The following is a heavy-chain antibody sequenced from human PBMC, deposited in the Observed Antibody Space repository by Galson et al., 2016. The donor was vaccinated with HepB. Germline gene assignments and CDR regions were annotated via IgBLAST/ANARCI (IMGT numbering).Heavy chain of an antibody. Sequence: SLRLSCAASGFVFRMYPMSWVRQAPGKGLEWVSALSGTGGDTYHADSVKGRFTISRNNSKNTLYLQMTSLRDEDTATYYCAKDLTVAAWVDPWGQGTLVTVSS. D-gene: IGHD4-23*01. CDR1: GFVFRMYP. CDR2: LSGTGGDT. J-gene: IGHJ5*02. CDR3: AKDLTVAAWVDP. V-gene: IGHV3-23*01.